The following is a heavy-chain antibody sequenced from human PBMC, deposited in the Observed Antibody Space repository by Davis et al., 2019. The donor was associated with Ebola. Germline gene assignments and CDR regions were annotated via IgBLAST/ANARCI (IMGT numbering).Heavy chain of an antibody. CDR2: ISGGDDTA. J-gene: IGHJ6*02. Sequence: PGGSLRLSCAVSGFTFSSYGMNWVRQAPGEGLEWVAGISGGDDTASYADPVKGRFTISRDNSKNMLYLQMNSLRAEDTAVYYCARDCLDVDTAMGRGVGMDVWGQGTTVTVSS. D-gene: IGHD5-18*01. V-gene: IGHV3-23*01. CDR3: ARDCLDVDTAMGRGVGMDV. CDR1: GFTFSSYG.